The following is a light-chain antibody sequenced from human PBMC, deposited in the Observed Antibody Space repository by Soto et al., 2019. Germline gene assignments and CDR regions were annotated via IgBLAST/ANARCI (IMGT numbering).Light chain of an antibody. Sequence: DIQMTQSPSSLSASVGDRVTITCRASETIRMYLNWYQQRPGEAPNLLIYGASRLHSGVPSRFTGSGSGTDFTLTISSLQPEDFASYFRQQSYTSPPTFGQGTKVDIK. CDR3: QQSYTSPPT. V-gene: IGKV1-39*01. J-gene: IGKJ1*01. CDR1: ETIRMY. CDR2: GAS.